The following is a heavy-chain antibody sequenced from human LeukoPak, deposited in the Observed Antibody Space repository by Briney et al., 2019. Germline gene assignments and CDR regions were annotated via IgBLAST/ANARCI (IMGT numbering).Heavy chain of an antibody. CDR2: INTNTGNP. CDR3: ARSSIAARPRWFDP. D-gene: IGHD6-6*01. Sequence: GASVKVSCKASGYTFTSYAMNWVRQAPGQGLEWMGWINTNTGNPTYAQGFTGRFVFSLDTSVSTAYLQISSLKAEDTAVYYCARSSIAARPRWFDPWGQGTLVTVSS. J-gene: IGHJ5*02. CDR1: GYTFTSYA. V-gene: IGHV7-4-1*02.